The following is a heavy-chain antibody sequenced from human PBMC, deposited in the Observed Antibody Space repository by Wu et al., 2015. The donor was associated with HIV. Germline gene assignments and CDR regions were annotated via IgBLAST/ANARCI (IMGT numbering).Heavy chain of an antibody. J-gene: IGHJ5*02. CDR1: GGTFSSYA. CDR3: ARSHCSSTSCSSRYNWFDP. Sequence: QVQLVQSGAEVKKPGSSVKVSCKASGGTFSSYAISWVRQAPGQGLEWMGRIIPIFGTANYAQKFQGRVTITADESTSTAYMELSSLRSEDTAVYYCARSHCSSTSCSSRYNWFDPWGQGTLVTVSS. V-gene: IGHV1-69*13. D-gene: IGHD2-2*01. CDR2: IIPIFGTA.